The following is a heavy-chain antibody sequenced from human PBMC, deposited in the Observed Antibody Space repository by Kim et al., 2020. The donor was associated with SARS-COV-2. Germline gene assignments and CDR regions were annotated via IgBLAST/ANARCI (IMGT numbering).Heavy chain of an antibody. J-gene: IGHJ4*02. CDR2: INPNSGDT. D-gene: IGHD3-9*01. CDR1: GYTFTGYY. V-gene: IGHV1-2*02. CDR3: ARGKSPRILTGFKGYRLDY. Sequence: ASVKVSCTPSGYTFTGYYIHWVRQAPGQGLEWMGWINPNSGDTKFAQKFQGRIAMARDTPTNTAYMELRSLRSDDTAVFYCARGKSPRILTGFKGYRLDYWGQGTLVNV.